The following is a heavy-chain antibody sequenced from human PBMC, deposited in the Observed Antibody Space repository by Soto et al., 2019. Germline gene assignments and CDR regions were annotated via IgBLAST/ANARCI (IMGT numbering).Heavy chain of an antibody. V-gene: IGHV1-3*01. Sequence: GASVKVSCKASGYTFTAHAIHWVRQAPGQGLEWMGWLNPADGNTRYPQNFQGRVTITRDTTANTAYMELTSLKSEDTAVYYCARDGHTAMSPYSYYGMDVWGQGTTVTVSS. CDR2: LNPADGNT. CDR3: ARDGHTAMSPYSYYGMDV. CDR1: GYTFTAHA. D-gene: IGHD5-18*01. J-gene: IGHJ6*02.